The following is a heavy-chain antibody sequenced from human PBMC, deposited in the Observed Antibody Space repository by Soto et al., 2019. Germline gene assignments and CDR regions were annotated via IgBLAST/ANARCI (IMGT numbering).Heavy chain of an antibody. V-gene: IGHV4-59*12. J-gene: IGHJ3*01. Sequence: PSETLSLTCTVSGGSISSYYWSWIRQPPGKGLEWIGYIYYSGSTYYNPSLKSRLTISVDTSKNQFSLKLSSVTAADTAVYYCARVFNSAFDFWGQGTLVTVSS. CDR1: GGSISSYY. CDR2: IYYSGST. CDR3: ARVFNSAFDF. D-gene: IGHD1-1*01.